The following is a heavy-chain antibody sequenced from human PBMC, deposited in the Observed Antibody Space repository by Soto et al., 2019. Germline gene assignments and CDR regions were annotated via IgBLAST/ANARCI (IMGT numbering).Heavy chain of an antibody. J-gene: IGHJ6*02. CDR3: TTAGVLPTYYYYGMDV. Sequence: GGSLRLSCAASGFTFSSYAMNWFRQAPGKGLEWVGRIKSKTDGGTTDYAAPVKGRFTISRDDSKNTLYLQMNSLKTEDTAVYYCTTAGVLPTYYYYGMDVWGQGTTVTVSS. D-gene: IGHD2-8*01. CDR1: GFTFSSYA. V-gene: IGHV3-15*07. CDR2: IKSKTDGGTT.